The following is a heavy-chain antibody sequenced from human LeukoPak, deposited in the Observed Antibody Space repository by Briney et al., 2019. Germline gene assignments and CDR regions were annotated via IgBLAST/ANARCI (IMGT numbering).Heavy chain of an antibody. CDR1: GGSISSGGYS. J-gene: IGHJ6*02. V-gene: IGHV4-30-2*01. Sequence: PSETLSLTCAVSGGSISSGGYSWSWIRQPPGKGLEWIGNIYHSGSTYYNPSLKSRVTISVDRSKNQFSLKLSSVTAADTAVYYCARVDTAMVYGMDVWGQGTTVTVSS. D-gene: IGHD5-18*01. CDR2: IYHSGST. CDR3: ARVDTAMVYGMDV.